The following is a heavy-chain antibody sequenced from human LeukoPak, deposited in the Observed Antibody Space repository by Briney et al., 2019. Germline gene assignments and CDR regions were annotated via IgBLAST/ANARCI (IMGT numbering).Heavy chain of an antibody. CDR1: GYTFPTYA. J-gene: IGHJ4*02. Sequence: ASVKVSCKASGYTFPTYAMFWVRQAPGQKLEWMGWISPGSGSTRYSQKFQDRVIITRDTPASTVYMELSSLRPEDTAVYYCARDRGNFLLPYWGQGTLVTVSS. V-gene: IGHV1-3*01. CDR2: ISPGSGST. CDR3: ARDRGNFLLPY. D-gene: IGHD1-1*01.